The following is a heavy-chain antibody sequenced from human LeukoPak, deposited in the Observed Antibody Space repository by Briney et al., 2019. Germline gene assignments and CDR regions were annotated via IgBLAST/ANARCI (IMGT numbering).Heavy chain of an antibody. V-gene: IGHV4-4*02. D-gene: IGHD3-3*01. CDR3: AREGGFYRPLDY. Sequence: SGTLSLTCGFSGGSVTSTNWWTWVRQPPGKGLEWIGEVHLDGRTNYNPSLKSRLTMSVDLSENHISLKLTSVTAADTAVYYCAREGGFYRPLDYSGQGTLVTVSS. J-gene: IGHJ4*02. CDR2: VHLDGRT. CDR1: GGSVTSTNW.